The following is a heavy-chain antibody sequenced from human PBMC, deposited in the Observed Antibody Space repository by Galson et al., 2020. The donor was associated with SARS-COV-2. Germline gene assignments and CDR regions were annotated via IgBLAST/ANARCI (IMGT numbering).Heavy chain of an antibody. J-gene: IGHJ3*02. D-gene: IGHD6-13*01. Sequence: SLKISCAASGFTFDDYAMHWVRQAPGKGLEWVSGISWNSGSIGYADSVKGRFTISRDNAKNSLYLQMNSLRAEDTALYYCAKAAAGLWGAFDIWGQGTMVTVSS. CDR3: AKAAAGLWGAFDI. V-gene: IGHV3-9*01. CDR1: GFTFDDYA. CDR2: ISWNSGSI.